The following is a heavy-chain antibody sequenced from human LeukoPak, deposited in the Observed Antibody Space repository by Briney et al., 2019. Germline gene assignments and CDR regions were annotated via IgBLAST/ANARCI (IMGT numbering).Heavy chain of an antibody. D-gene: IGHD3-9*01. J-gene: IGHJ5*02. V-gene: IGHV1-2*02. CDR2: INPNSGGT. CDR1: GYTFTGYY. Sequence: ASVKVSCKASGYTFTGYYMHWVRQAPGQGLEWMGWINPNSGGTNYAQKFQGRVTMTRDTSISTAYMELSRLRSDDTAVYYCARVTHYDILTGSPEDPRGQGTLVTVSS. CDR3: ARVTHYDILTGSPEDP.